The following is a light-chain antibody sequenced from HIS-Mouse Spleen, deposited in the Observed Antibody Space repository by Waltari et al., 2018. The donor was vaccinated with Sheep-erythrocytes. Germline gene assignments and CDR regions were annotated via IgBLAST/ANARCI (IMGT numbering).Light chain of an antibody. CDR2: QDS. J-gene: IGLJ1*01. CDR3: CSYAGSYNHV. V-gene: IGLV3-1*01. Sequence: SYELTQPPSVSVSPGQTASITCSGDKLGEKYACWYQQKPGQSPVLVIYQDSKRPSGIPERFSGSKSGNTASLTISGLQAEDEADYYCCSYAGSYNHVFATGTKVTVL. CDR1: KLGEKY.